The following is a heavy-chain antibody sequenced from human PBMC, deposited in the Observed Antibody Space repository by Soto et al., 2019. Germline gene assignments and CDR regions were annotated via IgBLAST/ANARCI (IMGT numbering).Heavy chain of an antibody. CDR3: AKGRIPGCYDTLDH. J-gene: IGHJ4*02. Sequence: GSLRLSCAASGFTFSNYAMSWVRQAPGKGLEWVSVICGSDGSTYYADSVKGRFTISRDNSKNTLYLEVSNLRAEDTAVYYCAKGRIPGCYDTLDHWGQGTLVTVSS. D-gene: IGHD2-2*01. V-gene: IGHV3-23*01. CDR1: GFTFSNYA. CDR2: ICGSDGST.